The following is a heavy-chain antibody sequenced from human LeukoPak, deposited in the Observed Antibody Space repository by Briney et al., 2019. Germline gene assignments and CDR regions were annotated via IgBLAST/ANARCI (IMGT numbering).Heavy chain of an antibody. V-gene: IGHV4-34*01. J-gene: IGHJ4*02. Sequence: GSLRLSCAASGFTFNSYSMNWVRQPPGKGLEWIGEINHSGSTNYNPSLKSRVTISVDTSKNQFSLKLSSVTAADTAVYYCARGRGRAAAASFDYWGQGTLVTVSS. D-gene: IGHD6-13*01. CDR3: ARGRGRAAAASFDY. CDR1: GFTFNSYS. CDR2: INHSGST.